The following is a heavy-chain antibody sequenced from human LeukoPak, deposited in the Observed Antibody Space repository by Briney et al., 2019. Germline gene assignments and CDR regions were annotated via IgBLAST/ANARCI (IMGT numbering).Heavy chain of an antibody. CDR3: AKDQGLTAPPPYGLDV. Sequence: SVKVSCKASGGTLSSSAITWVRQAPGQGLEWMGRIIPVLNITTYAQKFQGRVTITADTSTSTVYMELSSLRSEETAVYYCAKDQGLTAPPPYGLDVWGQGTTVIVTS. D-gene: IGHD5-18*01. V-gene: IGHV1-69*04. CDR1: GGTLSSSA. J-gene: IGHJ6*02. CDR2: IIPVLNIT.